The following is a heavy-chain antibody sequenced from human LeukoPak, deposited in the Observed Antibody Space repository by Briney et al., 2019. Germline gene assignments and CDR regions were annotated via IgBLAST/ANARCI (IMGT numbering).Heavy chain of an antibody. Sequence: VASVKVSCKASGYTFTGYYMHWVRQAPGQGLEWMGWINPNSGGTNYAQKFQGRVTMTRDTSISTAYMELSRLRSDDTAVYYCARYYYDILTGYSNWFDPWGQGTLVTVSP. J-gene: IGHJ5*02. D-gene: IGHD3-9*01. CDR1: GYTFTGYY. CDR2: INPNSGGT. CDR3: ARYYYDILTGYSNWFDP. V-gene: IGHV1-2*02.